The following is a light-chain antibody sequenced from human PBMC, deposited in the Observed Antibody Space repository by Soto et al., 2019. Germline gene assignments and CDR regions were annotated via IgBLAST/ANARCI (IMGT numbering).Light chain of an antibody. CDR1: QGIGSA. J-gene: IGKJ4*01. V-gene: IGKV1-13*02. CDR3: LLFNTYPQA. Sequence: AIQLTQSPSSLSASIGDRVTITCRARQGIGSALAWYLQAPGKPPKLLIFDASTLENGVPSRFSGCGSGTDFTLTSSSLQPEDFATYYCLLFNTYPQAFGGGTKVEIK. CDR2: DAS.